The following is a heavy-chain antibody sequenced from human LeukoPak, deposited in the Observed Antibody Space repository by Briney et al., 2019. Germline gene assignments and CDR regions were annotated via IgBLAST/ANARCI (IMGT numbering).Heavy chain of an antibody. CDR1: GGSFSGYY. CDR2: INHSGST. Sequence: PSETLSLTCGVYGGSFSGYYWSWIRQPPGKGLEWIGEINHSGSTNYNPSLKSRVTISVDTSKNQFSLKLSSVTAADTAVYYCARGPGYCSGGSCYYYYGMDVWGQGTTVTVSS. D-gene: IGHD2-15*01. CDR3: ARGPGYCSGGSCYYYYGMDV. J-gene: IGHJ6*02. V-gene: IGHV4-34*01.